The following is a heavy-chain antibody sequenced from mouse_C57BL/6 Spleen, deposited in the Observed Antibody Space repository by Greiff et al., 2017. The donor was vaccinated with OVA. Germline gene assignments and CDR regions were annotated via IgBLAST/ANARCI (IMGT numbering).Heavy chain of an antibody. CDR3: ARSHYGSSRDY. Sequence: QVQLQQSGAELVMPGASVKLSCKASGYTFTSYWMHWVKQRPGQGLEWIGEIDPSDSYTNYNQKFKGKSTLTVDKSSSTAYMQLSSLTSEDSAVYYCARSHYGSSRDYGGQGTTLTVSS. J-gene: IGHJ2*01. V-gene: IGHV1-69*01. CDR1: GYTFTSYW. D-gene: IGHD1-1*01. CDR2: IDPSDSYT.